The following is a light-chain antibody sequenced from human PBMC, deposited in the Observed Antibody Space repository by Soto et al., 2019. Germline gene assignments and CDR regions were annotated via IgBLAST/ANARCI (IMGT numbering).Light chain of an antibody. CDR3: QQYDSYSSGP. J-gene: IGKJ1*01. CDR2: DAS. CDR1: QTVNTW. V-gene: IGKV1-5*01. Sequence: DIQMTQSPSTLSASVGDRVTITCRASQTVNTWLAWYQHKPGKAPKVLIFDASRLKTGVPSRFSGSGSGTEFTLTISTLQPDDFAPYYCQQYDSYSSGPFGHGTKVEIK.